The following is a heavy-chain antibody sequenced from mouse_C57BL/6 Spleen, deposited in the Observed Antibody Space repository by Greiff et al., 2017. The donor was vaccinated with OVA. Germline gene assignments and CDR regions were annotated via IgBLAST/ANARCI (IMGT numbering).Heavy chain of an antibody. V-gene: IGHV1-55*01. CDR2: IYPGSGST. Sequence: QVHVKQPGAELVKPGASVKMSCKASGYTFTSYWITWVKQRPGQGLEWIGEIYPGSGSTNYNKKFKSKATLTVDTSSSTAYMQLSSLTSEDSAVYDCARDGNYEYYYAMDYWGQGTSVTVSS. D-gene: IGHD2-1*01. CDR3: ARDGNYEYYYAMDY. J-gene: IGHJ4*01. CDR1: GYTFTSYW.